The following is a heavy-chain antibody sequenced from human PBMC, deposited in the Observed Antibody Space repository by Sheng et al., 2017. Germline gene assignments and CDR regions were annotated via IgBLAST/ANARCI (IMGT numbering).Heavy chain of an antibody. D-gene: IGHD2-15*01. CDR3: AKDHLTRVVAADSTDYGMDV. Sequence: EVQLVESGGVVVQPGGSLRLSCAASGFTFDDYAMHWVRQAPGKGLEWVSLISWDGGSTYYADSVKGRFTISRDNSKNSLYLQMNSLRAEDTALYYCAKDHLTRVVAADSTDYGMDVWGQGTTVTVSS. V-gene: IGHV3-43D*03. CDR2: ISWDGGST. J-gene: IGHJ6*02. CDR1: GFTFDDYA.